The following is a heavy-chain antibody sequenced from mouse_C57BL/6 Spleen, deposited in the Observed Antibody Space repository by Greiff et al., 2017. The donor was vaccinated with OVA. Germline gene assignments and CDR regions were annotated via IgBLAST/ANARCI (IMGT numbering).Heavy chain of an antibody. J-gene: IGHJ2*01. CDR2: ISYSGST. V-gene: IGHV3-1*01. CDR3: AREGYYGYFDY. CDR1: GYSITSGYD. Sequence: EVQLQESGPGMVKPSQSLSLTCTVTGYSITSGYDWHCIRHFPGNKLEWMGYISYSGSTNYTPSLKSRISITHDTSKNHFFLKLNSVTTEDTATYYCAREGYYGYFDYWGQGTTLTVSS. D-gene: IGHD1-1*01.